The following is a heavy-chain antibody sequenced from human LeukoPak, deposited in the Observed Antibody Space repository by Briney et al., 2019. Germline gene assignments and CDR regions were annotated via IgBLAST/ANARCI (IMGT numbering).Heavy chain of an antibody. CDR3: AREIVVVPAAYLSKGLSWFDP. CDR2: INHSGST. D-gene: IGHD2-2*01. Sequence: SETLSLTCAVYGGSFSGYYWSWIRQPPGKGLEWIGEINHSGSTNYNPSPKSRVTTSVDTSKNQFSLKLSSVTAADTAVYYCAREIVVVPAAYLSKGLSWFDPWGQGTLVTVSS. V-gene: IGHV4-34*01. CDR1: GGSFSGYY. J-gene: IGHJ5*02.